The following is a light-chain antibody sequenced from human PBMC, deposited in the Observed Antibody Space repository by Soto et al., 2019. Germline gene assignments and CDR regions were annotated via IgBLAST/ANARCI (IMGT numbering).Light chain of an antibody. CDR2: EAS. CDR3: QQYSSYPYT. CDR1: ETVDGW. Sequence: DVQLTQSPSTVSAFVGDRVTITCRASETVDGWLAWYQQKPGKAPNLLISEASTLQSGVSSRFSGSGSETDFTLTVSSLQPGDSATYYRQQYSSYPYTFGQGTRLEIK. V-gene: IGKV1-5*03. J-gene: IGKJ2*01.